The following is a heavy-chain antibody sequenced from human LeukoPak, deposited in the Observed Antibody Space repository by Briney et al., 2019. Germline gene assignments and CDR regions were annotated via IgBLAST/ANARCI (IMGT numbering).Heavy chain of an antibody. D-gene: IGHD3-22*01. CDR1: GYSFTSYW. CDR2: IYPGDSDT. V-gene: IGHV5-51*01. CDR3: ARSSDSSGYYDYFDY. Sequence: GESLKISCKGVGYSFTSYWIGWVRHMPGKGLEWMAIIYPGDSDTRYSPSFQGQVTISADKSISTAYLQWSSLKASDTAMYYCARSSDSSGYYDYFDYWGQGTLVTVSS. J-gene: IGHJ4*02.